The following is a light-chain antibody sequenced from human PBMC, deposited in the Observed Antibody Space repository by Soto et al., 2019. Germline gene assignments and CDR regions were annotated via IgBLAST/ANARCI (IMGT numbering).Light chain of an antibody. CDR1: QTITKY. V-gene: IGKV1-39*01. J-gene: IGKJ4*01. CDR2: AAS. Sequence: DIQMTQSPSSLSASVGDRVTITCRASQTITKYLNWYQQKPGKVPKLLIYAASSLQSGVPSRFRGSGSGTDFTLTISSLEPEDFATYYCQQSYSTLQTFGGGTKVEIK. CDR3: QQSYSTLQT.